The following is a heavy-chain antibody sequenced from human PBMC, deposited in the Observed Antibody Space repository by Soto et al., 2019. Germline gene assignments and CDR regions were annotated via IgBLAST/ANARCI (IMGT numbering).Heavy chain of an antibody. CDR3: AREQDYGDAYFDY. CDR1: GFTFSSYS. Sequence: GGSLRLSCAASGFTFSSYSMNWVRQAPGKGLEWVSYISSSSSTIYYADSVKGRFTISRDNAKNSLYLQMNSLRAEDTAVYYCAREQDYGDAYFDYWGQGTLVTVSS. CDR2: ISSSSSTI. D-gene: IGHD4-17*01. J-gene: IGHJ4*02. V-gene: IGHV3-48*01.